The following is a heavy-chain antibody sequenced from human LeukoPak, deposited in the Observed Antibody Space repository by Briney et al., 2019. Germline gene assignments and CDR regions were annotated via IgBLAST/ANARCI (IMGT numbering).Heavy chain of an antibody. J-gene: IGHJ6*03. D-gene: IGHD3-22*01. CDR1: GFTFSSYG. Sequence: GGSLRLSCAASGFTFSSYGMHRVRQAPGKGLEWVAFIRYDGSNKYYADSVKGRFTISRDNSKNTLYLQMNSLRAEDTAVYYCAKEPYYYDSSRPGSYYYMDVWGKGTTVTVSS. V-gene: IGHV3-30*02. CDR3: AKEPYYYDSSRPGSYYYMDV. CDR2: IRYDGSNK.